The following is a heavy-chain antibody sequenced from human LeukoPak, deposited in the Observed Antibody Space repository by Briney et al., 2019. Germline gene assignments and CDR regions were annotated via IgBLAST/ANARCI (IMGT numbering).Heavy chain of an antibody. D-gene: IGHD3-22*01. Sequence: PSXTLSLTCTVSGGSISSSSYYWGWIRQPQGKGLEWIVSMYYSGSTYYNPSLKSRVTIYVEKAKNHFSLKLSSVTAADTAVYYCAAQRGYYYDSSGYYLEYFQHWGQGTLVTVSS. V-gene: IGHV4-39*02. CDR3: AAQRGYYYDSSGYYLEYFQH. CDR2: MYYSGST. CDR1: GGSISSSSYY. J-gene: IGHJ1*01.